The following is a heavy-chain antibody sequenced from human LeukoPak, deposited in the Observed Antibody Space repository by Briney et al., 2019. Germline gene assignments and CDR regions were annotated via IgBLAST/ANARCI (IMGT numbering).Heavy chain of an antibody. CDR3: ARGEDRGYYYYGMDV. Sequence: SETLSLTCAVSGYSISSGYYWGWIRQPPGKGLEWIGSIYHSGSTYYNPSLKSRVTISVDTSKNQFSLKLSSVTAADTAVYYCARGEDRGYYYYGMDVWGKGTTVTVSS. V-gene: IGHV4-38-2*01. D-gene: IGHD2-15*01. CDR2: IYHSGST. J-gene: IGHJ6*04. CDR1: GYSISSGYY.